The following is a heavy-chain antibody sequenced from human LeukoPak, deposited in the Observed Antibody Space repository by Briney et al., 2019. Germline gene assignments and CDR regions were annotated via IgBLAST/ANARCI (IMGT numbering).Heavy chain of an antibody. CDR3: ARQSGDAVGSYYLLDY. Sequence: PSETLSLTCAVYGGSFSGYYWSWIRQPPGKGLEWIGEINHSGTTNYNPSLKSRVTISIDTSKNQFSLKLNSVTAADTAVYYCARQSGDAVGSYYLLDYWGQGTLVTVSS. J-gene: IGHJ4*02. D-gene: IGHD3-10*01. V-gene: IGHV4-34*01. CDR1: GGSFSGYY. CDR2: INHSGTT.